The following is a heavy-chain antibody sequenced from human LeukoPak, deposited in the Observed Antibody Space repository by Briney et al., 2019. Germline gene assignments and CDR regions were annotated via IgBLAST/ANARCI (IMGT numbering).Heavy chain of an antibody. CDR2: INPNSGGT. CDR1: VYTFTSYA. V-gene: IGHV1-2*02. Sequence: ASVTVSCKASVYTFTSYAMNWVRQAPGQGLEWMGWINPNSGGTNYAQKFQGRVTMTRDTSISTAYMELSRLRSDDTAVYYCARDRMVRGVVDWFDPWGQGTLVTVSS. CDR3: ARDRMVRGVVDWFDP. D-gene: IGHD3-10*01. J-gene: IGHJ5*02.